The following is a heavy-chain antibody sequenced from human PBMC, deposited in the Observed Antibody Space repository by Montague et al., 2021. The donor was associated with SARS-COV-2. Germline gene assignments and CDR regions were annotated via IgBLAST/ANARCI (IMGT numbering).Heavy chain of an antibody. CDR2: IYYSGST. V-gene: IGHV4-59*08. Sequence: SETLSLTCTVSGDSISNYCWSWIRRPPGKGLEWLGYIYYSGSTNYNPSLKSRVTISVDTSKNQFSLRLSSVTAADTAVYYCARLPYILPGYAYFDFWGQGSLVIVSS. D-gene: IGHD3-9*01. J-gene: IGHJ4*02. CDR3: ARLPYILPGYAYFDF. CDR1: GDSISNYC.